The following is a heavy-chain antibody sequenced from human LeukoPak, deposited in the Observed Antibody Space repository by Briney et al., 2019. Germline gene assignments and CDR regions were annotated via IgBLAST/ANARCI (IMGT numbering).Heavy chain of an antibody. J-gene: IGHJ4*02. D-gene: IGHD6-19*01. CDR1: GDSFRSTTYY. CDR3: ARPGYSSSLSTYFDS. Sequence: PSETLSLTCTVSGDSFRSTTYYWGWIRQPPGRGLEWIGSIYNSGTTYYNPSLKSRITISVDTSKNQFSLKLSSVTAADTAVYCCARPGYSSSLSTYFDSWGQGILVTVSS. V-gene: IGHV4-39*01. CDR2: IYNSGTT.